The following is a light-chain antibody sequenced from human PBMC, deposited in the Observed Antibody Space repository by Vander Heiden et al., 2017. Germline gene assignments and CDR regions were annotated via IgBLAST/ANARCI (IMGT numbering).Light chain of an antibody. V-gene: IGKV2-28*01. CDR2: LGS. CDR1: QSLLHSNGNNY. CDR3: MQSLQTPRT. Sequence: DIVMTQSPFSLPVTPGEPASISCRSSQSLLHSNGNNYLEWFLQKPGQSPQLLIYLGSYRASGVPDRFSGSGSGTDFTLKISRVEAEDVGEYYCMQSLQTPRTFGQGTKLEIK. J-gene: IGKJ2*01.